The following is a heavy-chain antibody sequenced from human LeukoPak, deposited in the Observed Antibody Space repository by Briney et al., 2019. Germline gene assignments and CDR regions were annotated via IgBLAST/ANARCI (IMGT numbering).Heavy chain of an antibody. CDR2: IYSGGST. CDR1: GFTVSSNY. CDR3: ARDLRSAPSAYYYGMDV. V-gene: IGHV3-53*01. D-gene: IGHD3-10*01. Sequence: GGSLRLSCAASGFTVSSNYMSWVRQAPGKGLEWVSVIYSGGSTYYADSVKGRFTISRDNSKNTPYLKMNSLRAEDTAVYYCARDLRSAPSAYYYGMDVWGQGTTVTVSS. J-gene: IGHJ6*02.